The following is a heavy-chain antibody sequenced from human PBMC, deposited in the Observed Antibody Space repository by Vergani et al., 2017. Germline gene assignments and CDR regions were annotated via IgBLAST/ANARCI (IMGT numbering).Heavy chain of an antibody. CDR2: ICAYNGNT. D-gene: IGHD4-17*01. CDR1: GHPLHSYG. V-gene: IGHV1-18*04. CDR3: ARALYGDYRYNWFDP. Sequence: AQLKKPGAPPKVSPKASGHPLHSYGISWVRQAPGQGLEWMGWICAYNGNTNYAQKLQGRVTMTTDTSTGTAYMELRSLRTDDTAVYYCARALYGDYRYNWFDPWGQGSLVTGSS. J-gene: IGHJ5*02.